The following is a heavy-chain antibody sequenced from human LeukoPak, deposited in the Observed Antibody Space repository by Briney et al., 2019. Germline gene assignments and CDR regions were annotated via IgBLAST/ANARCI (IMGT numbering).Heavy chain of an antibody. V-gene: IGHV3-72*01. Sequence: PGRSLRLSCAASGFTFSDHYMDWGRQAPGKGLEWVGRTRNKAKSYTTEYAASVKGRFTISRDDSKNSVYLQMNSLKTEDTAVYYCVSLIVGAVDSWGQGTLVTVSS. D-gene: IGHD1-26*01. CDR3: VSLIVGAVDS. CDR2: TRNKAKSYTT. CDR1: GFTFSDHY. J-gene: IGHJ4*02.